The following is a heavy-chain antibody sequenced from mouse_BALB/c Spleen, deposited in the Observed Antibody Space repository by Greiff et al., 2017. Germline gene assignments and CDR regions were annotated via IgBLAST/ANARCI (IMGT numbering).Heavy chain of an antibody. D-gene: IGHD3-2*01. CDR2: ISSGGSYT. V-gene: IGHV5-6*02. Sequence: EVMLVESGGDLVKPGGSLKLSCAASGFTFSSYGMSWVRQTPDKRLEWVATISSGGSYTYYPDSVKGRFTISRDNAKNTLYLQMSSLKSEDTAMYYCARQGLDSSGYVAADWGQGTLVTVSA. CDR1: GFTFSSYG. J-gene: IGHJ3*01. CDR3: ARQGLDSSGYVAAD.